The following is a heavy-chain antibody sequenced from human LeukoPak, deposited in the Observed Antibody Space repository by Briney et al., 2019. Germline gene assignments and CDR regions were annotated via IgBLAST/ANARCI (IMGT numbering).Heavy chain of an antibody. V-gene: IGHV1-18*01. D-gene: IGHD4-17*01. CDR2: ISAYNGNT. CDR1: GYTFTSYG. CDR3: ARVTLNDYGDIDAFDI. Sequence: ASVKVSCKASGYTFTSYGISWVRQAPGQGLEWMGWISAYNGNTNYAQKLQGRVTMTTDTSTSTAYMELRSLRSDDTAVYYCARVTLNDYGDIDAFDIWGQGTMVTVSS. J-gene: IGHJ3*02.